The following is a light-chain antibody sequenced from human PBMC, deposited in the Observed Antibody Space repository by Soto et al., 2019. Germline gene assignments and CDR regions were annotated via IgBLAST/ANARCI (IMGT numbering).Light chain of an antibody. CDR2: NTS. Sequence: EIVLTQSPGTLSLSPGEGATVSCRVSQSINSKSLVWYQRKFGQAPRLLIYNTSSRATGIPDRFSGSGSGTDFTLSISRLEPEDFAVYYCQQYNIWRSISFGQGTRLEI. V-gene: IGKV3-20*01. CDR3: QQYNIWRSIS. J-gene: IGKJ5*01. CDR1: QSINSKS.